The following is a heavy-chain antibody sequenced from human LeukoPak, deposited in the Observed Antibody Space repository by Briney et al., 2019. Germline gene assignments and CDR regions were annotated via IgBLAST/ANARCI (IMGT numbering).Heavy chain of an antibody. V-gene: IGHV3-23*01. CDR1: GLTFSSYA. CDR3: AKSPDRYYDILTGYPY. CDR2: ISGSGGST. J-gene: IGHJ4*02. Sequence: PGGSLRLSCAASGLTFSSYAMSWVRQAPGKGLEWVSAISGSGGSTYYADSVKGRFTISRDNSKNTLYLQMNSLRAEDTAVYYCAKSPDRYYDILTGYPYWGQGTLVTVSS. D-gene: IGHD3-9*01.